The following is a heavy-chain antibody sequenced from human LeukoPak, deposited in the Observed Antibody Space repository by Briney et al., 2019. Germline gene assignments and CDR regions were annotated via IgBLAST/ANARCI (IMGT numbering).Heavy chain of an antibody. CDR3: ARDHHRRLYDSQARDTFDF. J-gene: IGHJ3*01. CDR1: GFTFSNYN. CDR2: ISSSSSTTI. Sequence: GGSLRLSCAASGFTFSNYNMNWVRQAPGKGLEWVSSISSSSSTTIYYADSVKGRFTISRDNAKNSLYLQMNSLRAEDTAVYYCARDHHRRLYDSQARDTFDFWGQGTMVTVSS. V-gene: IGHV3-48*01. D-gene: IGHD3-22*01.